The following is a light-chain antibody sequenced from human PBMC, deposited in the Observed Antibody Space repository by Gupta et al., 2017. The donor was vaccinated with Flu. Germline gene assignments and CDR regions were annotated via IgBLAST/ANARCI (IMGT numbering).Light chain of an antibody. J-gene: IGKJ5*01. V-gene: IGKV3-15*01. CDR1: QSVSTN. CDR3: QQYNNWPPGLT. Sequence: EIVMTQSPATLSVSPGERATLSCRASQSVSTNLAWYQHKPGQAPRLVIHDASTMAAGFPARFSGSGSGTEFTLTISSLQSEDCAIYYCQQYNNWPPGLTFGQGTRLEIK. CDR2: DAS.